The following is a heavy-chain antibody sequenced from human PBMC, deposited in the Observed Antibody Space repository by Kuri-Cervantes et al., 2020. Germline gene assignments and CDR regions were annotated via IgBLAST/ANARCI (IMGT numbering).Heavy chain of an antibody. V-gene: IGHV4-38-2*01. CDR2: IYHSGST. D-gene: IGHD3-22*01. CDR3: ARIDYYDSSGGFDP. CDR1: GRSISGGYY. Sequence: ETLSLTCAVSGRSISGGYYWGWIRQPPGKGLEWIGSIYHSGSTYYNPSLKSRVTISVDTSKNQFSLKLSSVTAADTAVYYCARIDYYDSSGGFDPWGQGTLVTVSS. J-gene: IGHJ5*02.